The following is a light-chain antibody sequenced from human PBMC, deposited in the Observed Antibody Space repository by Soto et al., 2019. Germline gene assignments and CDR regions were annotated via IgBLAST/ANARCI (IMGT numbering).Light chain of an antibody. CDR3: QAWDSNTDYA. V-gene: IGLV3-1*01. J-gene: IGLJ1*01. Sequence: SYELTQPPSVSVSPGQTAIVTCSGDKLGDKYACWYQQKPGQSPVLVIYQDSRRPSGIPERFSGSNSGNTATLIISGTQAMDEADYYCQAWDSNTDYAFGTGTKVTVL. CDR2: QDS. CDR1: KLGDKY.